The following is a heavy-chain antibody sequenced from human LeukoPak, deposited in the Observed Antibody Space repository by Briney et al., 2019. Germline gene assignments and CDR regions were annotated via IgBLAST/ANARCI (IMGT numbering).Heavy chain of an antibody. CDR2: ISYDGSNK. Sequence: GRSLRLSCAASGFTFSSYGMHWVRQAPGKGLEWVAVISYDGSNKYYADSVKGRFTISRDNSKNTLYLQMNSLRAEDTAVYYCAKGKPLYGDYDLGFDYWGQGTLVTVSS. CDR1: GFTFSSYG. J-gene: IGHJ4*02. CDR3: AKGKPLYGDYDLGFDY. V-gene: IGHV3-30*18. D-gene: IGHD4-17*01.